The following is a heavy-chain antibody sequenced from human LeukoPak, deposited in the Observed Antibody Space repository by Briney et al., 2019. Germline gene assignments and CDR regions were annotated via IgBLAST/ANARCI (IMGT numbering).Heavy chain of an antibody. CDR3: ARHTTTPDCSGGSCYSGGLYYYYYMDV. CDR1: AGSISSSSYY. D-gene: IGHD2-15*01. CDR2: IYYSGST. V-gene: IGHV4-39*01. Sequence: SETLSLTSTVSAGSISSSSYYWGWIRQPPGEGLAWIGSIYYSGSTYYNPSLKSRVSISVDTSKNQFSLKLSSVTDADTAVYYCARHTTTPDCSGGSCYSGGLYYYYYMDVWGKGTTVTVSS. J-gene: IGHJ6*03.